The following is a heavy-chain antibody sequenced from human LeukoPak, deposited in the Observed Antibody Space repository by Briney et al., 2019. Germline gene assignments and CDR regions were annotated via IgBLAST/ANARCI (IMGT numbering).Heavy chain of an antibody. CDR2: ISTYNGDT. D-gene: IGHD2-2*02. V-gene: IGHV1-18*01. CDR1: GYTFTNHG. J-gene: IGHJ4*02. CDR3: ARDCSSTSCYNVY. Sequence: SVQVSCKASGYTFTNHGFSWVRQAPGQGLEWMGWISTYNGDTNYAQNLQGRVTMTTDTSTSTAYMEMRSLRSDDTAVYYCARDCSSTSCYNVYWGQGTLVTVT.